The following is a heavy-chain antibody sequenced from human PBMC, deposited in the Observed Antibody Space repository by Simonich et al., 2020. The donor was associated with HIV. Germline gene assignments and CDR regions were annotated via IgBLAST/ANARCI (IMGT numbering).Heavy chain of an antibody. V-gene: IGHV4-34*02. Sequence: QVQLQQWGAGVLKPSETLSLNCAVYGGSFSDYYWRGTRQPPGKGLGFIGKINHSGSINYNPALKSRITMSVDTSKNQFSLKLSSVTAADTAVYYCARCLLSYTMTTRWFDPWGQGTLVTVSS. CDR1: GGSFSDYY. CDR2: INHSGSI. CDR3: ARCLLSYTMTTRWFDP. D-gene: IGHD4-17*01. J-gene: IGHJ5*02.